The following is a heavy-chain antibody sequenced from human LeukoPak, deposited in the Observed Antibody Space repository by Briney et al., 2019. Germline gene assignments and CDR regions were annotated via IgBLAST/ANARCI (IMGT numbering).Heavy chain of an antibody. CDR3: ARVVNLSFDY. CDR1: GYSFTTYW. J-gene: IGHJ4*02. CDR2: IYPGDSDT. Sequence: GESLKISCKGSGYSFTTYWIAWVRQMPGKGLEWMRIIYPGDSDTRYSPSFQCQVTMSADKSISTAYLQWSSLRASDSAIYYCARVVNLSFDYWGQGTLVTVSS. V-gene: IGHV5-51*01. D-gene: IGHD2-21*01.